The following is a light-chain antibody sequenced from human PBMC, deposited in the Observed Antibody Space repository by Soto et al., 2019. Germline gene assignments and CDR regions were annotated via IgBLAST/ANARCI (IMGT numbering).Light chain of an antibody. V-gene: IGKV3-15*01. CDR2: GAS. CDR1: QSVSSN. J-gene: IGKJ2*01. CDR3: QQYNNWPRNT. Sequence: EIVMTQSPATLSVSPGERATLSCRASQSVSSNLAWYQQKPGQAPRLLIYGASTRATGIPARFSGSGSGTEFTLTISSLKSEDFAVYYCQQYNNWPRNTFGQGTKLEIK.